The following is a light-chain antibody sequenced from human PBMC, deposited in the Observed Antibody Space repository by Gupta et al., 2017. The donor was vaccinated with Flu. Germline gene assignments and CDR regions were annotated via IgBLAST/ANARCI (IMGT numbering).Light chain of an antibody. CDR1: STDIGAYNH. V-gene: IGLV2-14*03. J-gene: IGLJ1*01. Sequence: SITISCTGTSTDIGAYNHVSWYQQYPGRAPRLMIYEVTSRPSGVSNRFSGSKSGNTASLTISGLHSEDEGTYFCSSYTSSRTLDFGPGTKVTV. CDR3: SSYTSSRTLD. CDR2: EVT.